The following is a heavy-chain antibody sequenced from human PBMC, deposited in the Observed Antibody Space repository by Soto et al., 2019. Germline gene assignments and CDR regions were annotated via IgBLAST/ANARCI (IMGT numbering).Heavy chain of an antibody. CDR1: GGSVSSGSYY. CDR3: AREAIGAYYYYYGMDV. Sequence: PSETLSLTCTVSGGSVSSGSYYWSWIRQPPGKGLEWIGCIYYSGSTNYNPSLKSRVTISVDTSKNQFSLKLSSVTAADTAVYYCAREAIGAYYYYYGMDVWGQGTTVTVSS. D-gene: IGHD3-22*01. CDR2: IYYSGST. J-gene: IGHJ6*02. V-gene: IGHV4-61*01.